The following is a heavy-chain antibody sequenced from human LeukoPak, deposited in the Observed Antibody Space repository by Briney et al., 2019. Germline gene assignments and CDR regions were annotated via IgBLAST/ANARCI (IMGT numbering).Heavy chain of an antibody. D-gene: IGHD2-15*01. CDR1: GGSISNGSYY. Sequence: TLSLTCTVSGGSISNGSYYWSWIRQPAGKGLEWIGRIYTSGSTNYNPSLTSRVTISVDPSKNQFSLKLSSVTATDTAVYYCARVGDCSVDSNCYHFADWFDPWGQGTLVTVSS. CDR3: ARVGDCSVDSNCYHFADWFDP. J-gene: IGHJ5*02. V-gene: IGHV4-61*02. CDR2: IYTSGST.